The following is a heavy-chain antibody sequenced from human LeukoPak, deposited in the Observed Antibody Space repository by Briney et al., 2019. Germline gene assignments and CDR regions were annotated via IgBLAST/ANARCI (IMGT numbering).Heavy chain of an antibody. J-gene: IGHJ6*03. CDR1: GGSISSSSYY. CDR2: IYYSGST. V-gene: IGHV4-39*07. CDR3: AKYYGDDPDYYYYMDV. Sequence: SETLSLTCTVSGGSISSSSYYWGWIRQPPGKGLEWIGSIYYSGSTYHNPSLKSRVTISVDTSKNQFSLKLSSVTAEDTAVYYCAKYYGDDPDYYYYMDVWGKGTTVTISS. D-gene: IGHD4-17*01.